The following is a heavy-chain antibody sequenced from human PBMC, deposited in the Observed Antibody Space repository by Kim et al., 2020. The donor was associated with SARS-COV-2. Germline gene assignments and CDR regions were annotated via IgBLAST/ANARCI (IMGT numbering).Heavy chain of an antibody. CDR3: ARGGEWFGDTNFDY. V-gene: IGHV3-53*04. J-gene: IGHJ4*02. Sequence: DSVKGRFTTSRHNSKNTLYLQMNRLGAEDTAVYYCARGGEWFGDTNFDYWGQGTLVTVSS. D-gene: IGHD3-10*01.